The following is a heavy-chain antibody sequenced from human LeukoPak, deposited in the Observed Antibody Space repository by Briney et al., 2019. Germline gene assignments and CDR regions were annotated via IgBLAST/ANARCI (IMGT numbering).Heavy chain of an antibody. J-gene: IGHJ4*02. V-gene: IGHV1-69*13. Sequence: GASVKVSCKASGGTFSSYAISWVRQAPGQGLEWMGGIIPIFGTANYAQRFQGRVTITADESTSTAYMELSSLRSEDTAVYYCAREWELCTFCIGYWGQGTLVTVSS. CDR3: AREWELCTFCIGY. CDR1: GGTFSSYA. D-gene: IGHD1-26*01. CDR2: IIPIFGTA.